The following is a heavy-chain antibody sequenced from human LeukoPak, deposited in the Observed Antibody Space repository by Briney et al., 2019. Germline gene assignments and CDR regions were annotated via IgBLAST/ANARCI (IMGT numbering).Heavy chain of an antibody. CDR1: GFTFSSYA. CDR2: ISGSGGST. V-gene: IGHV3-23*01. J-gene: IGHJ4*02. D-gene: IGHD6-19*01. CDR3: AKAGSGWYYFDY. Sequence: GGSLRLSCAASGFTFSSYAMSWVRQAPGKGLEWVSAISGSGGSTYYADSVRGRFTISRDNSKNTLYLQMNSLRAEDTAVYYCAKAGSGWYYFDYWGQGTLVTVSS.